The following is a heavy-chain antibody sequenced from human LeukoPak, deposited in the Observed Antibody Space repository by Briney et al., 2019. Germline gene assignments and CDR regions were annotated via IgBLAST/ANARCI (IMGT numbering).Heavy chain of an antibody. CDR3: TRVRGSSWYHDY. V-gene: IGHV3-21*01. D-gene: IGHD6-13*01. CDR2: ISSSSSYI. J-gene: IGHJ4*02. CDR1: GFTFSSYS. Sequence: PGGSLRLSCAASGFTFSSYSMNWVRQAPGKGLEWVSSISSSSSYIYYADSVKGRFTISRDNAKNSLYLQMNSLRAEDTAVYYCTRVRGSSWYHDYWGQGILVTVSS.